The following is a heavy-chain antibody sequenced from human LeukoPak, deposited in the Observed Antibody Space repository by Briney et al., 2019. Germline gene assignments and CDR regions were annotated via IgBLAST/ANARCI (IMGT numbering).Heavy chain of an antibody. CDR2: MNPNSGNT. CDR1: GYTFTSYD. CDR3: ARGTHYYGSGSYNGMDV. V-gene: IGHV1-8*01. Sequence: GASVKVSCKASGYTFTSYDINWVRQATGQGLEWMGWMNPNSGNTGYAQKFQGRVTMTRNTSISTAYMELSSLRSEDTAVYYCARGTHYYGSGSYNGMDVWGQGTTVTVSS. D-gene: IGHD3-10*01. J-gene: IGHJ6*02.